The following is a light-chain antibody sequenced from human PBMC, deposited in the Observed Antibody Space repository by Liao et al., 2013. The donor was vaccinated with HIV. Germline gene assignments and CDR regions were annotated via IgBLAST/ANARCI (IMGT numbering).Light chain of an antibody. V-gene: IGLV3-1*01. J-gene: IGLJ3*02. CDR3: QAWVSSTNWV. CDR2: QDN. CDR1: KLGNKY. Sequence: SYELTQPPSVSVSPGQTASITCSGDKLGNKYTCWYQQKPGQSPVLVIYQDNKRPFGIPERFSGSNFGNTATLTISGTQTMDEGDYYCQAWVSSTNWVFGGGTKLTVL.